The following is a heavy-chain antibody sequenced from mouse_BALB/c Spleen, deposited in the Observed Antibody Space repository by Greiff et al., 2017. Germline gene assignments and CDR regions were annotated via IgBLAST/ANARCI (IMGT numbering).Heavy chain of an antibody. J-gene: IGHJ3*01. D-gene: IGHD1-1*01. Sequence: QVQLQQSGPGLVQPSQSLSITCTVSGFSLTSYGVHWVRQSPGKGLEWLGVIWSGGSTDYNAAFISRLSISKDNSKSQVFFKMNSLQANDTAIYYCARNYYGSSYRFAYWGQGTLVTVSA. CDR3: ARNYYGSSYRFAY. CDR1: GFSLTSYG. V-gene: IGHV2-2*02. CDR2: IWSGGST.